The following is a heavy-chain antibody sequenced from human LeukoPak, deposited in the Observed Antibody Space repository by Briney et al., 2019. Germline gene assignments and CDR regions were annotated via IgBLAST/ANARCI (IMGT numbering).Heavy chain of an antibody. CDR1: GYTLTVLS. J-gene: IGHJ4*02. CDR2: FDPEDGET. V-gene: IGHV1-24*01. D-gene: IGHD3-22*01. Sequence: ASVKVSCKVSGYTLTVLSMHWVRQAPGKGLEWMGGFDPEDGETIYAQKFQGRVTMTEDTSTDTAYMELSSLRSEDTAVYYCATDSHTYYYDSSGYPLDYWGQGTLVTVSS. CDR3: ATDSHTYYYDSSGYPLDY.